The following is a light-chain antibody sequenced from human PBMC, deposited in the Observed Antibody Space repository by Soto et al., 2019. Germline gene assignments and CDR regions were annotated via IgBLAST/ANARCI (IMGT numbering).Light chain of an antibody. CDR2: KAS. CDR1: QSISSW. J-gene: IGKJ1*01. V-gene: IGKV1-5*03. CDR3: QQYKSYSPT. Sequence: DIQMTQSPSTLSASVVDRVTITCRASQSISSWLAWYQQKPGKAPKLLIYKASSLESGVPSRFSGSGSGTEFTLTISSLEPDDFAPDYLQQYKSYSPTFGQGTKV.